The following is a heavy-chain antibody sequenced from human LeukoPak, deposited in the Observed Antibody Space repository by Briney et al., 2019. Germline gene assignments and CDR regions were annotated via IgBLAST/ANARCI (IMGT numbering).Heavy chain of an antibody. CDR3: ARRVISSNASFDY. CDR2: IYYCGST. V-gene: IGHV4-59*08. D-gene: IGHD2-21*01. J-gene: IGHJ4*03. Sequence: AETLTHLCTVSGGSISGYYCSWIRQPPGKGLEWVGYIYYCGSTNYNPSPKSRVTISVDTSKKQISLKLNSVTAADTAVYYCARRVISSNASFDYWGNRVLVSVSS. CDR1: GGSISGYY.